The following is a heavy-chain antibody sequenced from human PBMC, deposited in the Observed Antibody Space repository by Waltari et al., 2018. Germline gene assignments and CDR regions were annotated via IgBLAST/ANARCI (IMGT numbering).Heavy chain of an antibody. V-gene: IGHV4-34*01. D-gene: IGHD3-22*01. Sequence: QVQLQQWGAGLLKPSETLSLTCAVSGGSFSGYSWSWIRQPPGQGLEWIGEINHSGSTNYNPSLKSRVTISVDTSKNQFSLKLSSVTAADTAVYYCARDRRYYDSSGYYYWGYYYYGMDVWGQGTTVTVSS. CDR1: GGSFSGYS. J-gene: IGHJ6*02. CDR3: ARDRRYYDSSGYYYWGYYYYGMDV. CDR2: INHSGST.